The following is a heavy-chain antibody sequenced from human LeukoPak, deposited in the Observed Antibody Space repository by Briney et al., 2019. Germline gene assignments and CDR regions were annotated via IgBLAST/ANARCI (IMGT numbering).Heavy chain of an antibody. J-gene: IGHJ4*02. V-gene: IGHV3-23*01. CDR2: ISASGGST. D-gene: IGHD6-13*01. CDR3: AEDREYSSTWYYLGY. Sequence: GGSLRLSCAASGFTFSSSAMSWVRQVPGKGLEWVSGISASGGSTYYADSVKGRFTISRDNSKSTLFLQMNSLRAEDTAVYHCAEDREYSSTWYYLGYWGQGTLVTVSS. CDR1: GFTFSSSA.